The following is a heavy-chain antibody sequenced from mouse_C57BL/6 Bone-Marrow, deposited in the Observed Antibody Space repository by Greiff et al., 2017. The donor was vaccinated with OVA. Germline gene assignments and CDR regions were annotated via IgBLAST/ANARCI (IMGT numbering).Heavy chain of an antibody. CDR1: GYTFTSYW. D-gene: IGHD1-1*01. CDR3: ARGATVVAREDD. J-gene: IGHJ2*01. CDR2: IDPSDSYT. V-gene: IGHV1-50*01. Sequence: QVQLQQPGAELVKPGASVKLSCKASGYTFTSYWMQWVKQRPGQGLEWIGEIDPSDSYTNYNQKFKGKATLTVDTSSSTADMQLSSRTSEDAAVYDGARGATVVAREDDWGQGTTLTVSS.